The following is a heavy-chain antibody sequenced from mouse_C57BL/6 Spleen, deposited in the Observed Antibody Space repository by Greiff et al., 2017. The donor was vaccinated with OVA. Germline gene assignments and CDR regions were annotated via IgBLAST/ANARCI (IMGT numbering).Heavy chain of an antibody. J-gene: IGHJ1*03. CDR3: ARHEAYYGSSYWYFDV. CDR1: GFTFSSYG. D-gene: IGHD1-1*01. Sequence: EVMLVESGGDLVKPGGSLKLSCAASGFTFSSYGMSWVRQTPDKRLEWVATISSGGSYTYYPDSVKGRFTISRDNAKNTLYLQMSSLKSEDTAMYYCARHEAYYGSSYWYFDVWGTGTTVTVSS. CDR2: ISSGGSYT. V-gene: IGHV5-6*01.